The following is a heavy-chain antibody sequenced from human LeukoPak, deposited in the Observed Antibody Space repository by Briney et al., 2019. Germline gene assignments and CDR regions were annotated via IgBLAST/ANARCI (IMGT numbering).Heavy chain of an antibody. D-gene: IGHD2-2*01. J-gene: IGHJ5*02. Sequence: PSETLSLTCAVYGGSFSGYYWSWIRQPPGKGLEWIGEINHSGSTNYNPSPKSRVTISVDTSKNQFSLKLSSVTAAATAVYYCASLDILVVPAANGWFDPWGQGTLVTVSS. CDR1: GGSFSGYY. V-gene: IGHV4-34*01. CDR2: INHSGST. CDR3: ASLDILVVPAANGWFDP.